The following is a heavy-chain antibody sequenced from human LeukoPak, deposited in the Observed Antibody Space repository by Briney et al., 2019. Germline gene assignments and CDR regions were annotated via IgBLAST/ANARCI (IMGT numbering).Heavy chain of an antibody. CDR1: GFTFSSYA. J-gene: IGHJ6*02. Sequence: PGGSLRLSCAASGFTFSSYAMGWVRQAPGKGLEWVSAIDTGGVATYYTDSVKGRFTISRDNSKATLYLQMNSLRAEDTAVYYCAKGCNSSSCHGLDVWGQGTTVTVSS. V-gene: IGHV3-23*01. CDR3: AKGCNSSSCHGLDV. CDR2: IDTGGVAT. D-gene: IGHD2-2*01.